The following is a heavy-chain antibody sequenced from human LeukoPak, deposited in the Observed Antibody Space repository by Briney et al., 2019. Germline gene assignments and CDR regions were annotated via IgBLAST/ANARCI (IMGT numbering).Heavy chain of an antibody. Sequence: SETLSLTCTVSGYSISSGYYWGWIRQPPGKGLEWIGSSYHSGSTYYNPSLKSRVTISVDTSKNPFSLKLSSVTAADTAVYYCAREFEDWRPPTPDYWGQGTLVTVSS. D-gene: IGHD2-21*01. J-gene: IGHJ4*02. CDR1: GYSISSGYY. CDR2: SYHSGST. V-gene: IGHV4-38-2*02. CDR3: AREFEDWRPPTPDY.